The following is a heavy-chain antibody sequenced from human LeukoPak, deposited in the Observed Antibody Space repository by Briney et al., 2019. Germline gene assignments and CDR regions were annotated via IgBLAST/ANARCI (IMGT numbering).Heavy chain of an antibody. CDR3: AREVGATGGDCFDY. V-gene: IGHV4-39*07. Sequence: SETLSLTCTVSGGSISSSSYYWGWIRQPPGKGLEWIGSIYYSGSTYYNPSLKSRVTISVDTSKNQFSLKLSSVTAADTAVYYCAREVGATGGDCFDYWGQGTLVTVSS. D-gene: IGHD1-26*01. CDR2: IYYSGST. J-gene: IGHJ4*02. CDR1: GGSISSSSYY.